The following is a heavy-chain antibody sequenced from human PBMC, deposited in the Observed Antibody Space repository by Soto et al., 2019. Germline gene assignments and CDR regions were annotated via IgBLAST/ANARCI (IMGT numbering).Heavy chain of an antibody. CDR3: VKDESINWYSGHFRH. Sequence: EVQLVESGGGLIQPGGSLRLSCAASGFTVSGNYITWVRQAPGKGLEWVSVIFSGDNTYYSDSVKGRFTISRDNAKNSLHLQMNSLSAEDTAFYYCVKDESINWYSGHFRHWGQGTLVTVSS. D-gene: IGHD6-13*01. CDR2: IFSGDNT. CDR1: GFTVSGNY. J-gene: IGHJ1*01. V-gene: IGHV3-53*01.